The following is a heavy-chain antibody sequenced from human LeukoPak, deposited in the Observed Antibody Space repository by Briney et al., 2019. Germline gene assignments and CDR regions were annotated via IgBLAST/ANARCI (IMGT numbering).Heavy chain of an antibody. CDR2: ISYDGSNK. CDR1: GFTFSSYA. CDR3: ARDFPGRYSGYDSSFDY. D-gene: IGHD5-12*01. V-gene: IGHV3-30*01. J-gene: IGHJ4*02. Sequence: PGRSLRLSCAASGFTFSSYAMHWVRQAPGKGLEWVAVISYDGSNKYYADSVKGRFTISRDNSKNTLYLQMNSLRAEDTAVYYCARDFPGRYSGYDSSFDYCGQGALVTVSS.